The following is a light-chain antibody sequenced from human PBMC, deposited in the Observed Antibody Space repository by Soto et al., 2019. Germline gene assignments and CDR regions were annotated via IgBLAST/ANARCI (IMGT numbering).Light chain of an antibody. J-gene: IGKJ4*01. V-gene: IGKV3D-7*01. CDR1: QSLSNTY. CDR3: HQVFDLPLT. CDR2: GAA. Sequence: EIVMTQSSVTFSLSPGDRATLSCRASQSLSNTYISWYQQKPGQAPRLLIYGAATRATGILTRLSGIGSRTDFTLTIISLLPEDFALYYCHQVFDLPLTFGGGTKVDIK.